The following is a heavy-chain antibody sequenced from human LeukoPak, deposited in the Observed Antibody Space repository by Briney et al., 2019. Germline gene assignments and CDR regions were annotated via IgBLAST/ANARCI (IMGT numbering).Heavy chain of an antibody. Sequence: GGSLRLSCAASGFTFSDYYMSWIRQTPRKGLEWLAYISSSGSSIDYADSVKGRFTISRDNGKNSLFLQMNSLRAEDTAIYYCVRVKGGWLGEKTYDYLGQGTLVTVSP. CDR3: VRVKGGWLGEKTYDY. CDR1: GFTFSDYY. CDR2: ISSSGSSI. J-gene: IGHJ4*02. V-gene: IGHV3-11*01. D-gene: IGHD5-24*01.